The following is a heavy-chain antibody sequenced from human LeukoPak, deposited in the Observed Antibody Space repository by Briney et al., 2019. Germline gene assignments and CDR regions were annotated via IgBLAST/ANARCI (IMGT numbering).Heavy chain of an antibody. Sequence: SETLSLTCAVYGGSFSGNYWSWIRQPPGKGLEWIGEINRGGSTVYNPSLQSRLTISVDTSKNQFSLKMSSVTAADTAVYYCASPTLGYCSSTSCLTAEYFQHWGQGTLVTVSS. CDR2: INRGGST. CDR1: GGSFSGNY. J-gene: IGHJ1*01. V-gene: IGHV4-34*01. D-gene: IGHD2-2*01. CDR3: ASPTLGYCSSTSCLTAEYFQH.